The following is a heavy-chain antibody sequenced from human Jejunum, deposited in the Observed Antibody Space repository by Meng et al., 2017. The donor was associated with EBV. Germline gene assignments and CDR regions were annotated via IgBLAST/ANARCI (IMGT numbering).Heavy chain of an antibody. CDR2: INPDGRTI. Sequence: QLVESGGGLVKPGGSLRLSCAASGFTLSDHWIHWVRQAPGEGLMWVSRINPDGRTINYGDSVKGRFTISRDNAKNTVYLQMNSLRAEDTAVYYCTRAGYYRFDYWGQGALVTVSS. CDR3: TRAGYYRFDY. V-gene: IGHV3-74*01. J-gene: IGHJ4*02. CDR1: GFTLSDHW. D-gene: IGHD1-26*01.